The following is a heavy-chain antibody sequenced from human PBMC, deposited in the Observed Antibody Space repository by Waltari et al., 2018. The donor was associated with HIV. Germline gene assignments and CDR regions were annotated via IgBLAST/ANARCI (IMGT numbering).Heavy chain of an antibody. CDR1: GFTFSSFE. Sequence: EVQLVESGGGLVQPGGSLRLSCAASGFTFSSFEMNWVRQAPGKGLEWVSHISSSATTIFYADSVKGRFIVSRDNSKNTLYLQMNTMRAEDTAIYYCARIFDLWGQGTMVTVS. CDR3: ARIFDL. J-gene: IGHJ3*01. CDR2: ISSSATTI. V-gene: IGHV3-48*03.